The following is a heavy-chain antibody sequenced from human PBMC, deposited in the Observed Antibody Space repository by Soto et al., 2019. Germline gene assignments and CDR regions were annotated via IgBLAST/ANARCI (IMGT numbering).Heavy chain of an antibody. Sequence: QVQLVQSGAEVKKPGSSVKVSCKVSGGTFSSHSINWVRQAPGQGPEWMGGIIPIFGTENYAQKFQGRVTITANDSTSTAYMERSSLTSEDTALYYCSTSVYCSTTRCYYYYGLDVWGQGTTVIVSS. CDR3: STSVYCSTTRCYYYYGLDV. CDR2: IIPIFGTE. CDR1: GGTFSSHS. V-gene: IGHV1-69*01. J-gene: IGHJ6*02. D-gene: IGHD2-2*01.